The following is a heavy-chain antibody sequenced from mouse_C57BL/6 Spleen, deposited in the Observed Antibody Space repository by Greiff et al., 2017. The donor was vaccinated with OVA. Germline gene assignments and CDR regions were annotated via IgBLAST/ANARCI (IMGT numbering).Heavy chain of an antibody. V-gene: IGHV1-52*01. D-gene: IGHD4-1*01. CDR3: ARKALTGGYAMDY. CDR1: GYTFTSYW. Sequence: QVQLKQPGAELVRPGSSVKLSCKASGYTFTSYWMHWVKQRPIQGLEWIGNIDPSDSETHYNQKFKDKATLTVDKSSSTAYMQLSSLTSEDSAVYYCARKALTGGYAMDYWGQGTSVTVSS. CDR2: IDPSDSET. J-gene: IGHJ4*01.